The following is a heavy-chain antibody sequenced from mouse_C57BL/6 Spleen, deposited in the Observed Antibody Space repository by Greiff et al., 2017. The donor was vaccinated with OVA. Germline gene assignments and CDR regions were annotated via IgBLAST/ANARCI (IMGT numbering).Heavy chain of an antibody. J-gene: IGHJ3*01. D-gene: IGHD3-1*01. CDR1: GYAFSSSW. Sequence: QVQLKESGPELVKPGASVKISCKASGYAFSSSWMNWVKQRPGKGLEWIGRMYPGDGDTNYNGKFKGKATLTADKSSSTAYMQLSSLTSEDSAVYFCARSGLPGAYWGQGTLVTVSA. CDR3: ARSGLPGAY. CDR2: MYPGDGDT. V-gene: IGHV1-82*01.